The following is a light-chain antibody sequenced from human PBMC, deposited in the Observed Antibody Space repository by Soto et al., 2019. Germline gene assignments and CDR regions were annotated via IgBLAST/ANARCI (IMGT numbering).Light chain of an antibody. CDR2: AAS. Sequence: DIQMTQSPSSLSASVGDRVTITCRASQNINSYLNWYQQKVGKAPKLLINAASTLQSGVPLRFRGSGSGTDFTLTIISLQPEDFATYYCQESYNLHTFGGGTKVEIK. CDR1: QNINSY. CDR3: QESYNLHT. V-gene: IGKV1-39*01. J-gene: IGKJ4*01.